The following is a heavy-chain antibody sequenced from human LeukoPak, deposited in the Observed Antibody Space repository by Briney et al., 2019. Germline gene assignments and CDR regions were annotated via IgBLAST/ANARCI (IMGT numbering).Heavy chain of an antibody. CDR1: GFTFSSYA. CDR3: ARERSHDAFDI. J-gene: IGHJ3*02. CDR2: ISYDGSNK. V-gene: IGHV3-30-3*01. Sequence: GGSLRLSCAASGFTFSSYAMHWVRQAPGKGLEWVAVISYDGSNKYYADSVKGRFTISRDNSKNTLYLQMNSLRAEDTAVYYCARERSHDAFDIWGQGTMVTVSS.